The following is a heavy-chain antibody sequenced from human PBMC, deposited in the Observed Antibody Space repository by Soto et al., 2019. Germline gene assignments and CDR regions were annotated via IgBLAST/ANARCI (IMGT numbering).Heavy chain of an antibody. J-gene: IGHJ4*02. D-gene: IGHD2-2*01. CDR2: ISGSGGST. V-gene: IGHV3-23*01. CDR3: AKDSVPAAMRERGY. CDR1: GFTFSSYA. Sequence: GGSLRLSCAASGFTFSSYAMSWVRQAPGKGLEWVSAISGSGGSTYYADSVKGRFTISRDNSKNTLYLQMNSLGAEDTAVYYCAKDSVPAAMRERGYWGQGTLVTVSS.